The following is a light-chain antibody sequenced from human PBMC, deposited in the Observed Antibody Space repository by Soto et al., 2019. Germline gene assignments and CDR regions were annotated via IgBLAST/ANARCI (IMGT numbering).Light chain of an antibody. J-gene: IGKJ2*01. CDR1: QNVSNGY. V-gene: IGKV3-20*01. CDR3: QQYGTSLFT. Sequence: IVLTQSPGTLSLSPGERATLSCRASQNVSNGYLAWYQKKPGQAPRLLIYGASDRAAGLPDRFSGSGSGTDFTLTITRLEPEDFAVYYCQQYGTSLFTFGQGTTLEIK. CDR2: GAS.